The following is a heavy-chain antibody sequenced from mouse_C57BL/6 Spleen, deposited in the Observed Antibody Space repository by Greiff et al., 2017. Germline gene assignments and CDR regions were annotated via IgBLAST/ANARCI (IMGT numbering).Heavy chain of an antibody. CDR3: AREVTTGGFAY. Sequence: EVQLQESGGGLVKPGGSLKLSCAASGFTFSSYAMSWVRQTPEKRLEWVATISDGGSYTYYPDNVKGRFTISRDNAKNNLYLQMSHLKSEDTAMYYCAREVTTGGFAYWGQGTLVTVSA. J-gene: IGHJ3*01. D-gene: IGHD1-1*01. V-gene: IGHV5-4*01. CDR2: ISDGGSYT. CDR1: GFTFSSYA.